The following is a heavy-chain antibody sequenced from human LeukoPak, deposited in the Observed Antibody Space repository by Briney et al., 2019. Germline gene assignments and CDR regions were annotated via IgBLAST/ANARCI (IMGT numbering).Heavy chain of an antibody. V-gene: IGHV4-61*02. CDR2: IYTSGST. CDR1: GGSISSGSYY. Sequence: SQTLSLTCTVSGGSISSGSYYWSWMRQPAGKGLEWIGRIYTSGSTNYNPSLKSRVTISVDTSKNQFSLKLSSVTAADTAVYYCARESSITIFGVVIGPFDYWGQGTLVTVSS. D-gene: IGHD3-3*01. J-gene: IGHJ4*02. CDR3: ARESSITIFGVVIGPFDY.